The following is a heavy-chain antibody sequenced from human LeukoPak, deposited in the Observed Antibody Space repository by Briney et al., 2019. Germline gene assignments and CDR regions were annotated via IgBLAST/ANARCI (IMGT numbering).Heavy chain of an antibody. CDR2: IYYSGST. CDR1: GGSISSYY. V-gene: IGHV4-59*01. J-gene: IGHJ4*02. CDR3: ARDPGDYYFDY. D-gene: IGHD7-27*01. Sequence: PSETLSLTCTVSGGSISSYYWSWIRQPPGKGLEWIGYIYYSGSTNYNPSLKSRVTISVDTSKNQFSLKLSSVTAADTAVYYCARDPGDYYFDYWGQGILVTVSP.